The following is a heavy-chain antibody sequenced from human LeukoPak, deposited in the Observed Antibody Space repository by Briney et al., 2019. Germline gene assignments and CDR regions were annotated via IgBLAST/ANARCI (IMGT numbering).Heavy chain of an antibody. CDR2: IKQDGSEK. CDR1: GFTFSDYY. J-gene: IGHJ4*02. Sequence: GGSLRLSCAASGFTFSDYYMSWIRQAPGKGLEWVANIKQDGSEKYYVDSVKGRFTISRDNAKNSLYLQMNSLRAEDTAVYYCARDISDYGSGSHDYWGQGTLVTVSS. V-gene: IGHV3-7*01. D-gene: IGHD3-10*01. CDR3: ARDISDYGSGSHDY.